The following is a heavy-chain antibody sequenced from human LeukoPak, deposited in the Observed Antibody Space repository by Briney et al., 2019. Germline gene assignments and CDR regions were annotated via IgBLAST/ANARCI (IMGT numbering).Heavy chain of an antibody. V-gene: IGHV4-59*01. Sequence: KPSETLSLTCTVSGGSISTYYLSWIRQPPGKGLEWIGYIYYSGSTNYNPSLKSRVTISVDTSKNQFSLKLSSVTAADTAVYYCARDPNGSYYLSGAFDIWGQGTMVTVSS. D-gene: IGHD1-26*01. J-gene: IGHJ3*02. CDR2: IYYSGST. CDR1: GGSISTYY. CDR3: ARDPNGSYYLSGAFDI.